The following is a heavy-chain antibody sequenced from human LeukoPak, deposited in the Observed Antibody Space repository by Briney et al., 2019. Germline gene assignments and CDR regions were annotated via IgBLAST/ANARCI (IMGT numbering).Heavy chain of an antibody. CDR2: IRSKAYGGTT. D-gene: IGHD3-3*01. Sequence: GGSLRLSCTASGFTFGDYAMSWVRQAPGKGLEWVGFIRSKAYGGTTEYAASVKGRFTISRDDSKSIAYLQMNSLKTEDTAVYYCSSTYYDFWSGYFLDYWGQGTLVTVSS. J-gene: IGHJ4*02. V-gene: IGHV3-49*04. CDR3: SSTYYDFWSGYFLDY. CDR1: GFTFGDYA.